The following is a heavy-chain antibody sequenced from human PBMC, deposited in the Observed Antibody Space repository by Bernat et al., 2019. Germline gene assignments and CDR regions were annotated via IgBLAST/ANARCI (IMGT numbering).Heavy chain of an antibody. CDR1: GFPFSVYA. Sequence: EVQLLESGGDLVQPGGSLRLSCAASGFPFSVYAMSWVRQAPGKGLEWVSAIVDRGGTTYYIDSVKGRFAISRDNSKNTLYLQMNSLRVEDTAVYFCAKDTYNSYDLDVWGQGTTVTVSS. V-gene: IGHV3-23*01. CDR2: IVDRGGTT. CDR3: AKDTYNSYDLDV. J-gene: IGHJ6*02.